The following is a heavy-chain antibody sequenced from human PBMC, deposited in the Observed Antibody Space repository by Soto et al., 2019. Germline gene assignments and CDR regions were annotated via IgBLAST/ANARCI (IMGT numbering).Heavy chain of an antibody. CDR1: EFSFNNYA. CDR3: ATWTLPLSWSWLQSAAGKFDY. CDR2: ISSDGNNK. Sequence: QVHLVESGGGVVQPGRSLRVSCTASEFSFNNYAVHWVRQAPGERLEWVAVISSDGNNKYYPDSVKGPFTISRDHSNNTVYLQMHSLRLDDTAVYYCATWTLPLSWSWLQSAAGKFDYWGQGTLVTVSS. D-gene: IGHD3-10*01. J-gene: IGHJ4*02. V-gene: IGHV3-30-3*01.